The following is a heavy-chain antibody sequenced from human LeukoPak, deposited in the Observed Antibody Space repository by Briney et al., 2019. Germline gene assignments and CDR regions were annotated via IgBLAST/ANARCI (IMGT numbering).Heavy chain of an antibody. CDR1: GFTFSTYW. CDR3: ARGFDGYPFGWWFDP. CDR2: VSADGSTT. Sequence: QSGGSLRLSCVVSGFTFSTYWMHWVRQAPGKGPVWVSRVSADGSTTIYADSVKGRFTISRDNGISTVYLQMDSLRAEDTAVYYCARGFDGYPFGWWFDPWGQGTLVTVSS. D-gene: IGHD5-24*01. J-gene: IGHJ5*02. V-gene: IGHV3-74*01.